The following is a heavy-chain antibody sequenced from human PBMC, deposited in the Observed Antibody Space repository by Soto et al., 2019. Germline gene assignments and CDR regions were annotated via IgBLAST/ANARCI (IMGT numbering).Heavy chain of an antibody. CDR2: IYYSGST. V-gene: IGHV4-59*08. J-gene: IGHJ6*03. CDR3: ARGGSSPLHMDV. CDR1: GGSISSYY. D-gene: IGHD6-13*01. Sequence: SETLSLTCTVSGGSISSYYWSWIRQPPGKGLEWIGYIYYSGSTNYNPSLKSRVTISVDTSKNQFSLKLSSVTAADTAVYYCARGGSSPLHMDVWGKGTTVTVSS.